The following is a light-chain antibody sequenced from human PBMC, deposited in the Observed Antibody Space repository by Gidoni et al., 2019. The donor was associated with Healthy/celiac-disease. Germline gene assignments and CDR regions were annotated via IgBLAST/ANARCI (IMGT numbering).Light chain of an antibody. V-gene: IGKV1-33*01. J-gene: IGKJ4*01. CDR2: DAS. Sequence: DIQMTQCPSSLSASVGDRVPITCQASQDISNYLNWYQQKPGKAPKLLIYDASNLETGVPSRFSGSGSGTDFTFTISRLQPEDIATYYCQQYDNLPLTFGGGTKVEIK. CDR1: QDISNY. CDR3: QQYDNLPLT.